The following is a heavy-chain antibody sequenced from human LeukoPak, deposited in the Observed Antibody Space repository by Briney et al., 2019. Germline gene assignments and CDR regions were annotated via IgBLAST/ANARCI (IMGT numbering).Heavy chain of an antibody. CDR2: IKHDGSDK. D-gene: IGHD3-10*01. V-gene: IGHV3-7*01. CDR1: GSTFSSYA. Sequence: GGSLRLSCAASGSTFSSYALTWVRQSPGKGLEWVAIIKHDGSDKYCVDSVKGRFTISRDNAKNSLYLQMSSLRAEDTAVYYCAKGGHRQKEFWGQGTLVTVSS. CDR3: AKGGHRQKEF. J-gene: IGHJ4*02.